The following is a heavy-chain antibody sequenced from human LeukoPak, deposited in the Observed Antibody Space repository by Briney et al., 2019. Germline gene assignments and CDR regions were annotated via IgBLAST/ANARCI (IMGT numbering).Heavy chain of an antibody. CDR3: ARSSGSSGYCFDY. J-gene: IGHJ4*02. CDR1: GGSISSGTYY. Sequence: PSETLSLTCTVSGGSISSGTYYWSWIRQHPGKGLECIGYIYYSGSTYYNPSLRSRITISVDTSKNQFSLKLSSVTAADTAIYYCARSSGSSGYCFDYWGQGTLVTVSS. D-gene: IGHD3-22*01. V-gene: IGHV4-31*03. CDR2: IYYSGST.